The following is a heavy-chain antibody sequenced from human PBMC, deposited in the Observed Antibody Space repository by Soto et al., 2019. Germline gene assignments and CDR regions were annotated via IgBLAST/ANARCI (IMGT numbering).Heavy chain of an antibody. Sequence: QVQLQESGPGLVKPSETLSLTCTVSGGSISSYYWSWIRQPPGKGLEWIGYIYYSGSTNYNPSLKSRVTISVDTSKNQFSLKLSSVTAADTAVYYCARLGTYGDYGYYYYYYMDVWGKGTTVTVSS. J-gene: IGHJ6*03. CDR3: ARLGTYGDYGYYYYYYMDV. CDR2: IYYSGST. CDR1: GGSISSYY. D-gene: IGHD4-17*01. V-gene: IGHV4-59*08.